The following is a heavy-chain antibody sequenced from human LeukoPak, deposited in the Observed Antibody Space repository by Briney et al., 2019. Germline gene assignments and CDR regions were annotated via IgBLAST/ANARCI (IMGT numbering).Heavy chain of an antibody. CDR2: ISAYNGNT. CDR3: ATVGGYDFWSGYYTDYYYGMDV. CDR1: GYTFTSYG. Sequence: ASVKVSCKASGYTFTSYGISWVRQAPGQGLEWMGWISAYNGNTNYAQKLQGRVTMTTDTSTSTVYMELSSLRSEDTAVYYCATVGGYDFWSGYYTDYYYGMDVWGQGTTVTVSS. V-gene: IGHV1-18*01. J-gene: IGHJ6*02. D-gene: IGHD3-3*01.